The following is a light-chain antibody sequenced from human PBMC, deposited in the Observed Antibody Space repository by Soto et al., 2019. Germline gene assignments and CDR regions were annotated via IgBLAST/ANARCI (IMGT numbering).Light chain of an antibody. Sequence: DIVMTQSPDSLAVSLGERATINCKSSQSLLHLAWYQQKPGQPPKLLIYWASTRESGVPDRFSGSGSGTDFTLTISSLQAEDVALYYCQQYYTTLVTFGQGTKVEIK. CDR3: QQYYTTLVT. J-gene: IGKJ1*01. V-gene: IGKV4-1*01. CDR1: QSLLH. CDR2: WAS.